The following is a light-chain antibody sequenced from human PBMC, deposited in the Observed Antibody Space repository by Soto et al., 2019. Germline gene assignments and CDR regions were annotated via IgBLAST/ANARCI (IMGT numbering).Light chain of an antibody. CDR2: DVN. CDR3: TSYASGSSHVV. Sequence: QSALTQPASVSGSPGQSITLSCTGTSSDIGGYDYVSWYQRHPGKAHKLIIYDVNNRPSGVSNRFSGSKSGNTASLTISGLQAEDDADYDCTSYASGSSHVVFGGGTKLTVL. CDR1: SSDIGGYDY. V-gene: IGLV2-14*01. J-gene: IGLJ2*01.